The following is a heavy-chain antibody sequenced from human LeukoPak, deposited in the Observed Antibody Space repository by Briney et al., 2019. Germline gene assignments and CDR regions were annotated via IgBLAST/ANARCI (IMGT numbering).Heavy chain of an antibody. CDR2: IYYSGST. D-gene: IGHD5-24*01. CDR1: GGSISSYY. Sequence: PSETLSLTCTVSGGSISSYYWSWIRQPPGKGLEWIGYIYYSGSTNYNPSLKSRVTISVDTSKNQFSLKLSSVAAADTAVYYCARAGGDGFHLDYWGQGTLVTVSS. CDR3: ARAGGDGFHLDY. V-gene: IGHV4-59*01. J-gene: IGHJ4*02.